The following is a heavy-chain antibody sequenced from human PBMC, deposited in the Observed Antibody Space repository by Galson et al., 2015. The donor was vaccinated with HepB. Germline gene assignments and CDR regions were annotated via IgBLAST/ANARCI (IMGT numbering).Heavy chain of an antibody. J-gene: IGHJ3*02. CDR3: ARDVRYAFEM. CDR1: GYTFTRNG. D-gene: IGHD3-10*02. V-gene: IGHV1-18*01. Sequence: SVKVSCKASGYTFTRNGISWVQQAPGQGLEWMGWISTNSGNTYYAQKFQDRLIMTTERSTSTAYMELRSLTSDDTAFYYCARDVRYAFEMWGQGTMVTVS. CDR2: ISTNSGNT.